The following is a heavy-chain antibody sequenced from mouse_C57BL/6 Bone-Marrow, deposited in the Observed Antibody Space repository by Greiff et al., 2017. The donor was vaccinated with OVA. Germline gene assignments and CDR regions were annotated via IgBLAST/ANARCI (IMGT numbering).Heavy chain of an antibody. CDR2: IDPETGGT. CDR1: GYTFTDYE. J-gene: IGHJ3*02. V-gene: IGHV1-15*01. D-gene: IGHD2-13*01. CDR3: TRGAYRTTTVPTGAW. Sequence: VQLQQSGAELVRPGASVTLSCKASGYTFTDYEMHWVKQTPVHGLEWIGAIDPETGGTAYNQKFKGKAILTADKSSSTAYMELCSLTSEDSAVYYCTRGAYRTTTVPTGAWWGQGTLVTVSA.